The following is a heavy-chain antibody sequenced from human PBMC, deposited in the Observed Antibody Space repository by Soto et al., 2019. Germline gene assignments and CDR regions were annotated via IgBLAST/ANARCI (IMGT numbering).Heavy chain of an antibody. CDR1: GYSFTSYW. Sequence: PGESLKISCKGSGYSFTSYWIGWVRQMPGKGLEWMGIIYPGDSDTRYSPSFQGQVTISADKSISTAYLQWSSLKASDTAMYYCARPYHGDYGGNSRYYYYGMDVWGQGTTVTVSS. D-gene: IGHD4-17*01. CDR3: ARPYHGDYGGNSRYYYYGMDV. J-gene: IGHJ6*02. CDR2: IYPGDSDT. V-gene: IGHV5-51*01.